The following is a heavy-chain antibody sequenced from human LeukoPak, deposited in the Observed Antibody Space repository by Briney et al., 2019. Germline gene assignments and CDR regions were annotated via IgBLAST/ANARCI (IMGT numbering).Heavy chain of an antibody. V-gene: IGHV3-7*01. CDR1: GFTFSSYW. J-gene: IGHJ6*03. Sequence: GGSLRLSCAASGFTFSSYWMSWVRRAPGKGLEWVANIKQDGSEKYYVDSVKGRFTISKDNAKNSLYLQMNSLRAEDTAVYYCARDRKITIFGVVQYYYYYYMDVWGKGTTVTVSS. CDR3: ARDRKITIFGVVQYYYYYYMDV. D-gene: IGHD3-3*01. CDR2: IKQDGSEK.